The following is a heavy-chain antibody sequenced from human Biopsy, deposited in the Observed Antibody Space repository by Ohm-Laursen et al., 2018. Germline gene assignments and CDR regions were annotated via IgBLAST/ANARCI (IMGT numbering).Heavy chain of an antibody. D-gene: IGHD2-15*01. V-gene: IGHV4-34*08. Sequence: GTLSLTCAVFGKTFSDYQWSWIRQPPGKGLEWIGQINQAGTTNYNPSLKSRVSISADASKYEFSLRLTSVTAAGTAVYLCGNEVHGRDYWGLGARVTVSS. CDR3: GNEVHGRDY. CDR2: INQAGTT. J-gene: IGHJ4*02. CDR1: GKTFSDYQ.